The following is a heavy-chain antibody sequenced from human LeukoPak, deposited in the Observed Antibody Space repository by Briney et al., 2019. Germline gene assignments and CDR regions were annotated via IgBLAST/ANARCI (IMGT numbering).Heavy chain of an antibody. D-gene: IGHD3-22*01. CDR2: IYTSGST. CDR1: GGSISSYY. CDR3: ARDLVVVIAGYYYYYMDV. Sequence: SETLSLTCTVSGGSISSYYWSWIRQPAGKGLEWIGRIYTSGSTNCNPSLKSRVTMSVDTSKNQFSLKLSSVTAADTAVYYCARDLVVVIAGYYYYYMDVWGKGTTVTVSS. V-gene: IGHV4-4*07. J-gene: IGHJ6*03.